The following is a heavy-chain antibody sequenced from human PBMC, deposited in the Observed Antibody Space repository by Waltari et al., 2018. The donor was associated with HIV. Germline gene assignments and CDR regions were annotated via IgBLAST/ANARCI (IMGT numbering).Heavy chain of an antibody. Sequence: EVQLLQSGAEVKKPGESLHISCKGSGYSFPGYWIGLVRQKPGKGLEWMGIIYPRDSETRLSPSFQGQVTISADKSIDTAYLHWTSLKASDTAIYYCTRQLYRGGEVAYWGQGTLVTVSS. V-gene: IGHV5-51*01. CDR2: IYPRDSET. CDR3: TRQLYRGGEVAY. CDR1: GYSFPGYW. D-gene: IGHD3-10*01. J-gene: IGHJ4*02.